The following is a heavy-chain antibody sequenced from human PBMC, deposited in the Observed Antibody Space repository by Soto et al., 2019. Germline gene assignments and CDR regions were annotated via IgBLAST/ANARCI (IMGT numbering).Heavy chain of an antibody. CDR3: ARGSGRYSGYDYYFDY. J-gene: IGHJ4*02. D-gene: IGHD5-12*01. CDR1: GFTFSSYW. V-gene: IGHV3-7*01. Sequence: GGSLRLSCAASGFTFSSYWMSWVRQAPGKGLEWVANIKQDGSEKYYVDSVKGRFTISRDNAKNSLYLQMNSLRAEDTAVYYCARGSGRYSGYDYYFDYWGQGTLVTVSS. CDR2: IKQDGSEK.